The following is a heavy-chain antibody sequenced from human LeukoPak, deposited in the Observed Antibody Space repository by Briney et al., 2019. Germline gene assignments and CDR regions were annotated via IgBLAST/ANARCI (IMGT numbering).Heavy chain of an antibody. CDR2: IYYSGST. J-gene: IGHJ3*02. Sequence: SETLSLTCTVSGGSISSYYWSWIRQPPWKGLEWIGYIYYSGSTNYNPSLKSRVTISVDTSRNQFSLKLSSVTAADTAVYYCARVAPIHDAFDIWGQGTMVTVSS. CDR1: GGSISSYY. CDR3: ARVAPIHDAFDI. V-gene: IGHV4-59*01.